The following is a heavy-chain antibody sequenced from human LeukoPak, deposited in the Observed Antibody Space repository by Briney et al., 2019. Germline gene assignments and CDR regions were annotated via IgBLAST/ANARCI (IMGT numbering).Heavy chain of an antibody. CDR2: IYTDDI. J-gene: IGHJ4*02. D-gene: IGHD3-22*01. V-gene: IGHV4-4*07. CDR3: ARGFDGSGTFYFDF. CDR1: GDSISSCC. Sequence: SETLSLTCTVSGDSISSCCWSWIRQSAGEGLEWIGRIYTDDIIYNPSLKSRVTISVDRSKNQLSLWLSPVTAADTAVYYCARGFDGSGTFYFDFWGQGTLVTVSS.